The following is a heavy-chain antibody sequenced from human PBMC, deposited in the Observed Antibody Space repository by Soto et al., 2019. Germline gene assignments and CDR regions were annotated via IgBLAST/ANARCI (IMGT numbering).Heavy chain of an antibody. Sequence: TLCLTATVSGGSISSGGYYWSWIRQHPGKGLEWIGYIYYSGSTYYNPSLKSRVTISVDTSKNQFSLKLSSVTAADTAVYYCARYAPRITIFGVVIIGGGAFDYWGQGTLVTVSS. D-gene: IGHD3-3*01. V-gene: IGHV4-31*03. CDR3: ARYAPRITIFGVVIIGGGAFDY. J-gene: IGHJ4*02. CDR2: IYYSGST. CDR1: GGSISSGGYY.